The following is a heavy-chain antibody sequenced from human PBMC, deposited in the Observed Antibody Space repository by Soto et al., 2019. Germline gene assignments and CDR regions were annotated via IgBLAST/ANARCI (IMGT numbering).Heavy chain of an antibody. V-gene: IGHV3-33*01. CDR2: IWYDGSNK. D-gene: IGHD3-10*01. Sequence: GGSLRLSCAASGFTFSSYGMHWVRQAPGKGLEWVAVIWYDGSNKYYADSVKGRFTISRDNSKNTLYLQMNSLRAEDTAVYYCARKPIQLWFGEIGMDVWGQGTTVTVSS. CDR1: GFTFSSYG. CDR3: ARKPIQLWFGEIGMDV. J-gene: IGHJ6*02.